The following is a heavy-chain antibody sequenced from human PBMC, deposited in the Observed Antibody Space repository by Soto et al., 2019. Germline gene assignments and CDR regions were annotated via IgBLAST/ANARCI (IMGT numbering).Heavy chain of an antibody. CDR3: ARDPRPYDFWSGYEAYYFDY. Sequence: EVQLVESGGGLVKPGGSLRLSCAASGFTFSSYSMNWVRQAPGKGLEWVSSISSSSSYIYYADSVKGRFTISRDNAKNSLYLQMNSLRAEDTAVYYCARDPRPYDFWSGYEAYYFDYWGQGTLVTVSS. D-gene: IGHD3-3*01. CDR2: ISSSSSYI. J-gene: IGHJ4*02. CDR1: GFTFSSYS. V-gene: IGHV3-21*01.